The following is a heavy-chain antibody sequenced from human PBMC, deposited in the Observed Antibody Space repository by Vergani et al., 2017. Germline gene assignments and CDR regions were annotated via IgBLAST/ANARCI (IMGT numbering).Heavy chain of an antibody. CDR3: ARGNDILTGTSYTYYYYYYGMDV. V-gene: IGHV1-69*01. Sequence: QVQLVQSGAEVKKPGSSVKVSCKASGGTFSSYAISWVRQAPGQGLEWMGGIIPIFGTANYAQKFQGRVTITADESTSTADMELSSLRSEDTAVYYCARGNDILTGTSYTYYYYYYGMDVWGQGTTVTVSS. J-gene: IGHJ6*02. D-gene: IGHD3-9*01. CDR1: GGTFSSYA. CDR2: IIPIFGTA.